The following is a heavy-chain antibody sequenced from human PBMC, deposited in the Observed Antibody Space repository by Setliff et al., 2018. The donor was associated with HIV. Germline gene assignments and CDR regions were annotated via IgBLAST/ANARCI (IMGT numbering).Heavy chain of an antibody. CDR2: IYHTGST. CDR3: ARVVYGGDSLGRYFQR. CDR1: GNSVSSGGYF. D-gene: IGHD2-21*01. Sequence: SETLSLTCTVSGNSVSSGGYFWSWIRQHPGKGLEWIGYIYHTGSTYYNPSLQSRVSISIDTFKNQFSLRLTSVTAADTAVYYCARVVYGGDSLGRYFQRWGQGTRVTVSS. J-gene: IGHJ1*01. V-gene: IGHV4-31*03.